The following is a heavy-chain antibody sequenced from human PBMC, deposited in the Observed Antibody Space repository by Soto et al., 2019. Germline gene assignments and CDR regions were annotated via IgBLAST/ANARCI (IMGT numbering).Heavy chain of an antibody. Sequence: SETLFLTCTVSGDSVTSGDYYWSWIRQPPGKGLEWIGYIYYSGNTNYSPSLKSRVAMSIDTSKNQFSLNLSSVTAADSAVYYCASTAPGSGWSNDYWGQGTLVTVSS. J-gene: IGHJ4*02. CDR2: IYYSGNT. V-gene: IGHV4-61*08. CDR3: ASTAPGSGWSNDY. CDR1: GDSVTSGDYY. D-gene: IGHD6-19*01.